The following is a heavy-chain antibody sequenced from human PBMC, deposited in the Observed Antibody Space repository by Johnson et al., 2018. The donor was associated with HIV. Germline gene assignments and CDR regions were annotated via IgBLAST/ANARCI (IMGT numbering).Heavy chain of an antibody. CDR2: ISSSGSSI. V-gene: IGHV3-11*04. Sequence: QVQLVESGGGVVQPGGSLRLSCAASGFTFSDYYMNWIRQAPGKGLEWVSYISSSGSSIYYADSVKGRFTISRDNAKNSLYLQMNSLRAEDTAVYYCARDHSSSWYRGFGGAFDIWGQGTMVTVSS. CDR1: GFTFSDYY. D-gene: IGHD6-13*01. CDR3: ARDHSSSWYRGFGGAFDI. J-gene: IGHJ3*02.